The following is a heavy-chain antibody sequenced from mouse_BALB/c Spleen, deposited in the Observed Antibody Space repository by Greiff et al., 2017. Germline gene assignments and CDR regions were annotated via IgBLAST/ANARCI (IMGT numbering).Heavy chain of an antibody. Sequence: EVHLVESGGGLVKPGGSLKLSCAASGFAFSSYDMSWVRQTPEKRLEWVAYISSGGGSTYYPDTVKGRFTISRDNAKNTLYLQMSSLKSEDTAMYYCARRNYVGAMDYWGQGTSVTVSS. V-gene: IGHV5-12-1*01. J-gene: IGHJ4*01. D-gene: IGHD2-1*01. CDR2: ISSGGGST. CDR3: ARRNYVGAMDY. CDR1: GFAFSSYD.